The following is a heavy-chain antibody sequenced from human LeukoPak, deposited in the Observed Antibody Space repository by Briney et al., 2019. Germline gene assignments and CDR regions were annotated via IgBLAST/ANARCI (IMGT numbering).Heavy chain of an antibody. CDR2: INPNSGGT. CDR3: ATSGIMVYAYYFDY. D-gene: IGHD2-8*01. CDR1: GYTFTGYY. V-gene: IGHV1-2*02. Sequence: GASVKVSCKASGYTFTGYYMHWVRQATGQGLEWMGWINPNSGGTNYAQKFQGRVTMTRDTSISTAYMELSRLRSDDTAVYYCATSGIMVYAYYFDYWGQGTLVTVSS. J-gene: IGHJ4*02.